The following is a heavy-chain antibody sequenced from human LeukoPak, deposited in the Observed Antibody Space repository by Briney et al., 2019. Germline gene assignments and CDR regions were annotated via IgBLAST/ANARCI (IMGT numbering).Heavy chain of an antibody. CDR2: ISWNSGSI. CDR3: ARGPSEWFDYFDY. D-gene: IGHD3-3*01. CDR1: GFTFDDYA. J-gene: IGHJ4*02. V-gene: IGHV3-9*01. Sequence: GGSLRLSCAASGFTFDDYAMHWVRQAPGKGLEWVSGISWNSGSIGYADSLKGRFTISRDNAKNSLYLQMNSLRAEDTAVYYCARGPSEWFDYFDYWGQGTLVTVSS.